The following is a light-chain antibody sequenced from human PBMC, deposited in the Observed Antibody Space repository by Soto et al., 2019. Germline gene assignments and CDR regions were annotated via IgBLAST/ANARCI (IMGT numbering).Light chain of an antibody. J-gene: IGKJ5*01. V-gene: IGKV3-11*01. CDR2: DAS. Sequence: EIVLTQSTATRSLAAGERATLCFRARESIRTYLAWYQQKPGQAPRLLIYDASTRATGIPARFSGSGSGTDFTLTIGSLEPEDFAIYYCQQRSNWPITFGQGTLLEI. CDR1: ESIRTY. CDR3: QQRSNWPIT.